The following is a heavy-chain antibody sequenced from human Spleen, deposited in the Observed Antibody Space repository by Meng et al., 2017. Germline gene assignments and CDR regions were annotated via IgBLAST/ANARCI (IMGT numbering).Heavy chain of an antibody. CDR1: GNTFTIYA. Sequence: QVQLVQSGAEMKKPGASVKLSCKASGNTFTIYAMHWVRQAPGQTLEWMGWINGVNGNTKYSQKFQGRVTITRDTSTSTAYMELSSLTSEDTAVYYCARDDPYCGGGSCFNWFDPWGQGTLVTVSS. CDR2: INGVNGNT. V-gene: IGHV1-3*01. CDR3: ARDDPYCGGGSCFNWFDP. D-gene: IGHD2-15*01. J-gene: IGHJ5*02.